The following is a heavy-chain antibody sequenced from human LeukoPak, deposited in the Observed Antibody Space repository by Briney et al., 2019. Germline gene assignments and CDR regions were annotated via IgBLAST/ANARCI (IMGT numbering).Heavy chain of an antibody. Sequence: GGSLRLSCTASGFTFSTYGMHWVRQAPGKGLEWVAVIWYDGSNKYYADSVKGRFTISRDNSKNTLYLQMNSLRAEDTAVYYCARDYHDNSDYVIDYWGQGTLVTVSS. D-gene: IGHD3-22*01. V-gene: IGHV3-33*01. CDR1: GFTFSTYG. CDR3: ARDYHDNSDYVIDY. CDR2: IWYDGSNK. J-gene: IGHJ4*02.